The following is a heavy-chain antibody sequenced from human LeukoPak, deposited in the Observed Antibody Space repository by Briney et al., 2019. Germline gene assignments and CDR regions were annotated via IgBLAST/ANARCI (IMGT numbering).Heavy chain of an antibody. CDR3: ARDDGDYLDY. Sequence: GGSLRLSCAASGFTFSSYEMNWVRQAPGKGLEWVSYISSSGRTIYYAVSVKGRFTISRDNAKNSLYLQMNSLRAEDTAVYYCARDDGDYLDYWGQGTLVTVSS. CDR1: GFTFSSYE. CDR2: ISSSGRTI. V-gene: IGHV3-48*03. J-gene: IGHJ4*02. D-gene: IGHD4-17*01.